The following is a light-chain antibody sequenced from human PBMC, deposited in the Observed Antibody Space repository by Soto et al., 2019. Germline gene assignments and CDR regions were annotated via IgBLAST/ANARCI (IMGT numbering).Light chain of an antibody. J-gene: IGKJ1*01. CDR3: QQFDTSPWP. CDR2: GAS. V-gene: IGKV3-20*01. Sequence: EIVLTQSPGTLSLSPGERATLSCRASQSVSGSHLAWYQQKPGQAPRLVMYGASTRATGIPDRFSGSGSGTDFTVTISRLEPEDFAVYYCQQFDTSPWPFGQGTKVEIK. CDR1: QSVSGSH.